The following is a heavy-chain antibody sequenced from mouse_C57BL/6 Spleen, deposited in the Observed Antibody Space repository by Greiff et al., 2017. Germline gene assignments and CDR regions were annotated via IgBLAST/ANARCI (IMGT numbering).Heavy chain of an antibody. J-gene: IGHJ2*01. Sequence: EVHVVESGAELVKPGASVTLSCTASGFNIKDYYMHWVKQRTEQGLEWIGRIDPEDSETKYAPNFQGKATITADKSSNTADLQLSSLTVDDTAVYYCARLDYWGQGTTLTVSA. V-gene: IGHV14-2*01. CDR1: GFNIKDYY. CDR3: ARLDY. CDR2: IDPEDSET.